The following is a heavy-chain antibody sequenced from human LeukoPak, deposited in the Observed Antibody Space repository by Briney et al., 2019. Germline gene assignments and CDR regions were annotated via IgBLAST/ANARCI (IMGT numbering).Heavy chain of an antibody. D-gene: IGHD3-22*01. CDR2: IYPGDSDT. CDR3: ARPPDSSGPEFFQY. V-gene: IGHV5-51*01. J-gene: IGHJ1*01. Sequence: GESLKISCKVSGYSFTSYWIGWVRQMPGKGLEWMGIIYPGDSDTTYSPSFQGQVTISADKSISTAYLQWSSLKASDTAMYYCARPPDSSGPEFFQYWGQGTLVTVSS. CDR1: GYSFTSYW.